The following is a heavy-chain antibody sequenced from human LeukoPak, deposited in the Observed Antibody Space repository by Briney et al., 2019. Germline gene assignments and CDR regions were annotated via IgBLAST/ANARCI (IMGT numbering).Heavy chain of an antibody. V-gene: IGHV3-33*01. CDR2: IWYDGTNK. J-gene: IGHJ4*02. CDR1: GFSFTSYG. D-gene: IGHD4-23*01. CDR3: ARVSESGNSDY. Sequence: AGGSLRLSCAASGFSFTSYGMHWVRQAPGKGLEWVAVIWYDGTNKYYADSVKGRFTISRGTSNNMLYLQMNSLRAEDTAVYYCARVSESGNSDYWGQGTLVTVSS.